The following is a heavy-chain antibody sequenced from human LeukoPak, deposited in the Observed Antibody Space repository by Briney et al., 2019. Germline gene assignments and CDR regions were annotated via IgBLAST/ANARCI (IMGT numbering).Heavy chain of an antibody. CDR3: ARELPYCGGDCYSGWFDP. D-gene: IGHD2-21*02. CDR1: GGSISSGSYY. CDR2: IYTSGST. V-gene: IGHV4-61*02. Sequence: SETLSLTCTVSGGSISSGSYYWSWIRQPAGKGLEWIGRIYTSGSTNYNPSLKSRVTISVDTSKNQFSLKLSSATAADTAVYYCARELPYCGGDCYSGWFDPWGQGTLVTVSS. J-gene: IGHJ5*02.